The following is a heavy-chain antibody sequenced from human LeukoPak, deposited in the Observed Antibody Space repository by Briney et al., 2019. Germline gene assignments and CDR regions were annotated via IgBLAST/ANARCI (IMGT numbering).Heavy chain of an antibody. CDR1: GGSVSSYY. CDR3: ARERAYSGYDSYYYYYMDV. J-gene: IGHJ6*03. V-gene: IGHV4-4*07. CDR2: IYTSGTI. Sequence: SETLSLTCTVSGGSVSSYYWSWIRQPAGTALEWIGRIYTSGTITYNPSLKSRVTISVDTSKNQFSLKLSSVTAADTAVYYCARERAYSGYDSYYYYYMDVWGKGTTVTISS. D-gene: IGHD5-12*01.